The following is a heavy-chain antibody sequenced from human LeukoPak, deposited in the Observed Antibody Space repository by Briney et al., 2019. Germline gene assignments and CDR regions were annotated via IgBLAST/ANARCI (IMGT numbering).Heavy chain of an antibody. CDR2: INHSGST. Sequence: SETLSLTCAVYGGSFSGYYWSWIRQPPGKGLEWIGEINHSGSTNYNPSLKSRVTISVDTSKNQFSLKLSSVTAADTAVYYCARGSIAARPFDYWGQGTLVTVSS. V-gene: IGHV4-34*01. J-gene: IGHJ4*02. CDR1: GGSFSGYY. CDR3: ARGSIAARPFDY. D-gene: IGHD6-6*01.